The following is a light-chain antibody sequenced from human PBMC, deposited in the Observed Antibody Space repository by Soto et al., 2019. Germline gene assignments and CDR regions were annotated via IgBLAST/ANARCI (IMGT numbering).Light chain of an antibody. CDR3: HQTTSSPFT. J-gene: IGKJ3*01. Sequence: DIQMTQSPSSLSASVGDRVTITCRASQSISLYLNWYQQTPGKAPKLLISAASNLQSGVPSRFSGSGSGTDFTLTISILRPEDFATYYCHQTTSSPFTFGPGTRVEIK. CDR1: QSISLY. V-gene: IGKV1-39*01. CDR2: AAS.